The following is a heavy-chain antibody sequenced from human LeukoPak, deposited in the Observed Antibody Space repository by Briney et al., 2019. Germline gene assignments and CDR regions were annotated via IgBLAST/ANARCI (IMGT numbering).Heavy chain of an antibody. J-gene: IGHJ5*01. D-gene: IGHD3-10*01. CDR2: NHYTGST. CDR3: ARGRSGGDWFDS. CDR1: GGSISTYY. V-gene: IGHV4-59*01. Sequence: SETLSLTCTVFGGSISTYYWTRIRQPPGKGLEWIGYNHYTGSTNHNPSLKSRVTMSVDTSKNQFSLKLSSVTAADTAVYYCARGRSGGDWFDSWGQGTLVTVSS.